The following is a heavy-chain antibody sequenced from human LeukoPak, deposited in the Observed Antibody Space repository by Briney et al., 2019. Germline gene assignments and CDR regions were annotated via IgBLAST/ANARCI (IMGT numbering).Heavy chain of an antibody. D-gene: IGHD3-22*01. V-gene: IGHV4-39*07. CDR2: IYYSGST. CDR3: ARAGAIVAPTNFDY. J-gene: IGHJ4*02. Sequence: SETLSLTCTVSGGSISSGSYYWSWIRQPAGKGLEWIGSIYYSGSTYYNPSLKSRVTISVDTSKNQFSLKLSSVTAADTAVYYCARAGAIVAPTNFDYWGQGTLVTVSS. CDR1: GGSISSGSYY.